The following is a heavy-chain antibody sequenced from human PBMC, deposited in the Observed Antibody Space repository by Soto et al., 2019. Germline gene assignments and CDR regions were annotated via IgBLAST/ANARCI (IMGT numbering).Heavy chain of an antibody. D-gene: IGHD1-26*01. V-gene: IGHV4-59*02. CDR1: GGSVTIYY. CDR3: ARGTQVAYCFDV. CDR2: IYYSGST. J-gene: IGHJ4*01. Sequence: ESLSLACTVSGGSVTIYYWGWIRPPPGKGLEWIGYIYYSGSTNYNPSIKSRVTITEDTSKNQFSLKLSSVTASDTAMYYSARGTQVAYCFDVWGQGTLVTVSS.